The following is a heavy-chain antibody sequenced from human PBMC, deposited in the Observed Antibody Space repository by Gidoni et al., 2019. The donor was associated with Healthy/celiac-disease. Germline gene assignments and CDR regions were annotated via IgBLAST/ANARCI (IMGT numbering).Heavy chain of an antibody. Sequence: QVQLVESGGGVVQPGRSLRLSCAASGFTFSSYGMHWVRQAPGKGLEWVAVISYDGSNKYYADSVKGRFTISRDNSKNTLYLQMNSLRAEDTAVYYCANGYGGTIGGFADYWGQGTLVTVSS. J-gene: IGHJ4*02. CDR2: ISYDGSNK. D-gene: IGHD4-17*01. CDR3: ANGYGGTIGGFADY. V-gene: IGHV3-30*18. CDR1: GFTFSSYG.